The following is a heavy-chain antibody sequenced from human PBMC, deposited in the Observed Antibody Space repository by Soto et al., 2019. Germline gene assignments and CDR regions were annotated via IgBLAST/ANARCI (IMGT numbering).Heavy chain of an antibody. Sequence: PGGSLRLSCAASGFTFSDYYMSWIRQAPGKGLEWVSYISSSGSSIYYADSVKGRFTISRDNAKNTLYLQMNSLRAEDTAVYYCARSNSSSYGLVYWGQGTLVTVSS. CDR1: GFTFSDYY. V-gene: IGHV3-11*01. CDR2: ISSSGSSI. CDR3: ARSNSSSYGLVY. D-gene: IGHD5-18*01. J-gene: IGHJ4*02.